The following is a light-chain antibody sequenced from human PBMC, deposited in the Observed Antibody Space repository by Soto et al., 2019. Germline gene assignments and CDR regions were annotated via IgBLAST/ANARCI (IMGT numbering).Light chain of an antibody. CDR3: HQLRGYPRT. CDR2: AAS. Sequence: DIQLTQSPSFLSASVGDRVTITCRANQDIKTYLAWYQQKPGTVPKLLIDAASTLQSGVPSRFSGSGYGTEFSLTVSSLQPEDFATDYCHQLRGYPRTFGQGTKVEV. J-gene: IGKJ1*01. V-gene: IGKV1-9*01. CDR1: QDIKTY.